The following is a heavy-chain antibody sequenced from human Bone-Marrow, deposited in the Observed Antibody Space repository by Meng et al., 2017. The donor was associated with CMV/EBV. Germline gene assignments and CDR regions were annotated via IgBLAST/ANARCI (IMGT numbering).Heavy chain of an antibody. J-gene: IGHJ4*02. CDR1: GFTFSSYS. D-gene: IGHD2-15*01. Sequence: GGSLKISCAGSGFTFSSYSMNWVRQAPRKGLEWVSSISSSSSYIYYADSVKGRFTISRDNAKNSLYLQMNSLKAEDTAVYYWARTTSHCYDYWGQGTLVTVSS. CDR3: ARTTSHCYDY. V-gene: IGHV3-21*01. CDR2: ISSSSSYI.